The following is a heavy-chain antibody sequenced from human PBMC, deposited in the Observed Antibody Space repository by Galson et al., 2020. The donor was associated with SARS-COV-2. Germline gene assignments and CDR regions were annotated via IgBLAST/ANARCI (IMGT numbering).Heavy chain of an antibody. Sequence: SETLSLTCLVSGYSISSGYFWGWLRQPPGEGLEWMGSIYHSGATFYNPSLSSRLSMSVDTSNNQYSLNLIAVTAADTAIYCAAYSVMVVAPTPLRADYWGQGTMVTVSS. J-gene: IGHJ4*02. CDR3: AAYSVMVVAPTPLRADY. CDR2: IYHSGAT. CDR1: GYSISSGYF. V-gene: IGHV4-38-2*01. D-gene: IGHD2-15*01.